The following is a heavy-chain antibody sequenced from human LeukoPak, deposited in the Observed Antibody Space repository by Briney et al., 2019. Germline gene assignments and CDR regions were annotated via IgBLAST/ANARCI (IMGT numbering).Heavy chain of an antibody. D-gene: IGHD3-22*01. Sequence: EASVKVSCKASGYTFTHYGITWVRQAPGQGLEWMGWISTYSGNTDGNTKYAQKLQGRVTMTTDTSTSTAYMELRSLRSDDTAVYYCARGYYYDSSGYRHWGQGTLVTASS. V-gene: IGHV1-18*01. CDR2: ISTYSGNTDGNT. J-gene: IGHJ4*02. CDR1: GYTFTHYG. CDR3: ARGYYYDSSGYRH.